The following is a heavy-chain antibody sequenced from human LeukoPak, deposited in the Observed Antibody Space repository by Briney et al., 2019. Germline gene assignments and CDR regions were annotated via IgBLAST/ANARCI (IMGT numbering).Heavy chain of an antibody. CDR1: GFTFSSYA. CDR3: ARVRGGGYRYGCFDY. Sequence: GGSLRLSCAASGFTFSSYAMHWVRQAPGKGLEWVSSISSSSNYIYYADSVKGRFTISRDNAKNSLYLQMNSLRAEDTAVYYCARVRGGGYRYGCFDYWGQGTLVTVSS. D-gene: IGHD5-18*01. J-gene: IGHJ4*02. V-gene: IGHV3-21*01. CDR2: ISSSSNYI.